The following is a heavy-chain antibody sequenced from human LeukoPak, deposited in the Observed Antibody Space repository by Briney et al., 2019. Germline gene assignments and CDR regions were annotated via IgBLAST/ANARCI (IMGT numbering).Heavy chain of an antibody. D-gene: IGHD3-10*01. V-gene: IGHV1-69*06. J-gene: IGHJ5*02. CDR3: ARTSVPAYYYGSGSSNWFDP. CDR2: IIPIFGTA. CDR1: GGTFSSYA. Sequence: ASVKVSCKASGGTFSSYAISWVRQAPGQGLEWMGRIIPIFGTANYAQKFQGRVTITADKSTSTAYMELSSLRSEDTAVYYCARTSVPAYYYGSGSSNWFDPWGQGTLVTVSS.